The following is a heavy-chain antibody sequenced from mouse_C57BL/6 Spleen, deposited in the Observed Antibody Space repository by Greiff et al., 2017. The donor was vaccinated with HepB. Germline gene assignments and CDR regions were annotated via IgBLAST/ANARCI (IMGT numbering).Heavy chain of an antibody. CDR1: GYTFTSYW. V-gene: IGHV1-64*01. Sequence: VQLQQPGAELVKPGASVKLSCKASGYTFTSYWMHWVKQRPGQGLEWIGMIHPNSGSTNYNEKFKSKATLTVDKSSSTAYMQLSSLTSEDSAVYYCARHSNYGGCFAYWGQGTLVTVSA. CDR2: IHPNSGST. J-gene: IGHJ3*01. CDR3: ARHSNYGGCFAY. D-gene: IGHD2-5*01.